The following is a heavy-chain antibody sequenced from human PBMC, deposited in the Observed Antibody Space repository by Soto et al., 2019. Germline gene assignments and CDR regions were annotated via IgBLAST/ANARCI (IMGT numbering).Heavy chain of an antibody. CDR2: ISYDGSNK. Sequence: QVPLVESGGGVVQPGRSLRLSCAASGFTFSSYAMHWVRQAPGKGLEWVAVISYDGSNKYYADSVKGRFTISRDNSKNTLYLQMNSLRAEDTAVYYCASEEFKKNDYGDYEPTGYFDYWGQGTLVTVSS. D-gene: IGHD4-17*01. CDR3: ASEEFKKNDYGDYEPTGYFDY. J-gene: IGHJ4*02. CDR1: GFTFSSYA. V-gene: IGHV3-30-3*01.